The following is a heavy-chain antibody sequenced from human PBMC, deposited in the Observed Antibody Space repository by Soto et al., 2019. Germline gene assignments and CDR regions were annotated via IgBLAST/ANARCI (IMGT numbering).Heavy chain of an antibody. CDR1: GFSLSNAW. CDR3: TKDDPINRN. CDR2: IKSKTDGGTR. Sequence: GGSLRLSCAASGFSLSNAWMSWVRQTPGKGLEWVGRIKSKTDGGTRDYAAPVKGRFIMSRDDSINTLYLQMNSLKTEDTAVYYCTKDDPINRNWGQGTLVTVSS. J-gene: IGHJ4*02. V-gene: IGHV3-15*01.